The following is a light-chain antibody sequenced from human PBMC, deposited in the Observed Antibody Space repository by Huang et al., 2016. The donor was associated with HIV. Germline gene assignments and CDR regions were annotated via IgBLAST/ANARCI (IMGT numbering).Light chain of an antibody. CDR3: QHYRVWPPVYT. J-gene: IGKJ2*01. V-gene: IGKV3-15*01. Sequence: EIVMTQSPATLSVSPGERATLTCRASQTVSSNLAWYQQKPGQAPSLLSDAASTRATDIPARFSGSGAGTEFTRTISSLQSEDFAVYYCQHYRVWPPVYTFGQGTKLEIK. CDR1: QTVSSN. CDR2: AAS.